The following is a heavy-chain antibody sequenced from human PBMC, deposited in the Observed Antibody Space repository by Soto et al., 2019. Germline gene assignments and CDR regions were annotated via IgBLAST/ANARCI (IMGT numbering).Heavy chain of an antibody. CDR3: ARTSQLRLGELPFDGMDV. J-gene: IGHJ6*02. CDR1: GYTFTSYT. Sequence: GASVKVSCKASGYTFTSYTMHWVRQAPGQRLEWTGWINTGNGNTKYSEKFQDRVTIIRDTSASTAYMELSSLRSEDTAVHYCARTSQLRLGELPFDGMDVWGQGTTVTVSS. V-gene: IGHV1-3*04. D-gene: IGHD3-16*02. CDR2: INTGNGNT.